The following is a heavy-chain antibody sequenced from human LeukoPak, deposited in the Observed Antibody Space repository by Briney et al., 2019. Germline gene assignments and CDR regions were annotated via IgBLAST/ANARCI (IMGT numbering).Heavy chain of an antibody. D-gene: IGHD2-15*01. CDR2: ISGSGGST. CDR3: VNGGYCSGGSCYQPRWDY. CDR1: GFTFSSYA. V-gene: IGHV3-23*01. Sequence: PGGSLRLSCAASGFTFSSYAMSWVRQAPGKGLEWVSAISGSGGSTYYADSVKGRFTISRDNSKNTLYLQMNSLRAEDTAVYYCVNGGYCSGGSCYQPRWDYWGQGTLVTVSS. J-gene: IGHJ4*02.